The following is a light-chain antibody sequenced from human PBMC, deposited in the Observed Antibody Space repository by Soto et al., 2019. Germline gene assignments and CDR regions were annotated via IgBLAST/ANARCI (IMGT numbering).Light chain of an antibody. CDR2: DAS. Sequence: EIVLTPSPATLSLSPGERATLSCRASQSVSSYLAWYQQKPGQAPRLLIYDASLRATGVPDRFSGSGSGTDFTLTITRLEPDDSAVYYCQQHGISHITFGQGTRLENK. V-gene: IGKV3-11*01. J-gene: IGKJ5*01. CDR3: QQHGISHIT. CDR1: QSVSSY.